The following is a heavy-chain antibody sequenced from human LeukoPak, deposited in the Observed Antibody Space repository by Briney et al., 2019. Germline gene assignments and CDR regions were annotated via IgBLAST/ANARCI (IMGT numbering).Heavy chain of an antibody. CDR1: SGSISSHY. V-gene: IGHV4-59*11. CDR2: IYYTGTT. CDR3: ARLLNNDNAGDPDTFDM. D-gene: IGHD2-21*02. J-gene: IGHJ3*02. Sequence: PSETLSLTCTVPSGSISSHYWSWIRQSPERGLEWIGFIYYTGTTRYNPSLRGRVTMSVDSSRNHFSLKLTSMTAADTALYYCARLLNNDNAGDPDTFDMWGQGTMVTVSS.